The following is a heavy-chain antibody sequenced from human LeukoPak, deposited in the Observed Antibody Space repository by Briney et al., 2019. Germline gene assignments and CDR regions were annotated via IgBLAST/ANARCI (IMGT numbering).Heavy chain of an antibody. CDR3: ARSLIRYCSSGTCSSFDY. D-gene: IGHD2-15*01. V-gene: IGHV4-31*03. J-gene: IGHJ4*02. CDR1: GDSISSGGYF. CDR2: IYYSGTT. Sequence: PSETLSLTCTVSGDSISSGGYFWTWIRQHPGKGLEWIGYIYYSGTTYYNPSLKSRVTISVDTSKNQFSLSLSSVNAADTAVYYCARSLIRYCSSGTCSSFDYWGQGTLVTVSS.